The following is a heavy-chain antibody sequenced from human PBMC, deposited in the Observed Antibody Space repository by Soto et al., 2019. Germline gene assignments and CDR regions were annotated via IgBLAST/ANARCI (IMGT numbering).Heavy chain of an antibody. CDR2: IYHSGST. CDR3: ARAGTPLIYFDY. CDR1: GGSISSSNW. Sequence: PSETLSLTCAVSGGSISSSNWWSWVRQPPGKGLEWIGEIYHSGSTNYNPSLKSRVTISVDKSKNHFSVKLNSVTAADTAVYYCARAGTPLIYFDYWGQGTLVTVSS. J-gene: IGHJ4*02. V-gene: IGHV4-4*02. D-gene: IGHD1-1*01.